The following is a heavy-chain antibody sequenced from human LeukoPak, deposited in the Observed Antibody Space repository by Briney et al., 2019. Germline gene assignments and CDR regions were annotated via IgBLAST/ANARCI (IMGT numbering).Heavy chain of an antibody. V-gene: IGHV1-24*01. D-gene: IGHD2-2*01. J-gene: IGHJ3*02. CDR3: ATLPPLVPAGPTDAFDI. CDR2: FYPEDGET. CDR1: GYTLTELS. Sequence: ASVKVSCKVSGYTLTELSMHWVRQAPGKGLEGMGGFYPEDGETIYAQKFQGRVTMTEDTSTDTAYMELSSLRSEDTAVYYCATLPPLVPAGPTDAFDIWGQGTMVTVSS.